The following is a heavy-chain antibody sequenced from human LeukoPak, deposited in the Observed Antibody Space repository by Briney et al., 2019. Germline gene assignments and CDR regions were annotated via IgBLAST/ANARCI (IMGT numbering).Heavy chain of an antibody. CDR2: IYPNGRDP. CDR1: GFNSRSLG. Sequence: GGSLRLSGAASGFNSRSLGRKWVRQAPGKGREWVSGIYPNGRDPRYADFVNGRFPISRDDSKNTLYLQMHRLRVEDTAVYYCAHLVWQYVGGLDVWGQGPTVTVSS. CDR3: AHLVWQYVGGLDV. D-gene: IGHD3/OR15-3a*01. V-gene: IGHV3-23*05. J-gene: IGHJ6*02.